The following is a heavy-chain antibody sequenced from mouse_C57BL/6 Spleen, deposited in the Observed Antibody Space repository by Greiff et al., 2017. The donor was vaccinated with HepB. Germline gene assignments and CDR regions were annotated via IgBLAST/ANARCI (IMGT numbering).Heavy chain of an antibody. V-gene: IGHV1-59*01. D-gene: IGHD1-1*01. CDR3: ATPITTVVATRDYYAMDY. CDR1: GYTFTSYW. J-gene: IGHJ4*01. Sequence: VQLQQSGAELVRPGTSVKLSCKASGYTFTSYWMHWVKQRPGQGLEWIGVIDPSDSYTNYNQKFKGKATLTVDTSSSTAYMQLSSLTSEDSAVYYCATPITTVVATRDYYAMDYWGQGTSVTVSS. CDR2: IDPSDSYT.